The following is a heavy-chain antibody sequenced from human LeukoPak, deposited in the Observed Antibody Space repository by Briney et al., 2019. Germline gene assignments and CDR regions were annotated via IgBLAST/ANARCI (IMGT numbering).Heavy chain of an antibody. Sequence: SETLSLTCAVYGGSFSGYYWNWIRQPPGKGLEWIGEVNHSGGANYNPSLKSRVTMSVDTSKNQFSLKLSSVTAADTAVYYCAGLHDYGDQHSIPIDYWGQGTLVTVSS. V-gene: IGHV4-34*01. CDR3: AGLHDYGDQHSIPIDY. CDR2: VNHSGGA. J-gene: IGHJ4*02. CDR1: GGSFSGYY. D-gene: IGHD4-17*01.